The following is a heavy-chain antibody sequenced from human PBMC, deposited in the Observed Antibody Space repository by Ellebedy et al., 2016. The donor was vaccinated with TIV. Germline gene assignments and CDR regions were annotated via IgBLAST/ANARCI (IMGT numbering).Heavy chain of an antibody. CDR3: ARVSGDYYFVMDV. CDR1: GGSNRSYY. V-gene: IGHV4-4*07. CDR2: IYPTGST. J-gene: IGHJ6*02. Sequence: MPSETLSLTCTVSGGSNRSYYCSWIRQPAGKLLEWIGRIYPTGSTSYSPTFKSRITMSIDTSKNQFSLKMTSVTAADTAVYYCARVSGDYYFVMDVWGQGTTVTVSS. D-gene: IGHD1-26*01.